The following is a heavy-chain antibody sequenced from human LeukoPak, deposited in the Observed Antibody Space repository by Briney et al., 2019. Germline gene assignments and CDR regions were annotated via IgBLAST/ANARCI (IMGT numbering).Heavy chain of an antibody. CDR2: ISGSGGST. CDR1: GFTFSSYA. D-gene: IGHD3-16*01. J-gene: IGHJ4*02. Sequence: GGSLRLSCAASGFTFSSYAMSWVRQAPGKGLEWVSAISGSGGSTYYADSVKGRFTISRDNSKNTLYLQMNSLRAEDTALYYCARVFRWGYYFDYWGQGTLVTVSS. V-gene: IGHV3-23*01. CDR3: ARVFRWGYYFDY.